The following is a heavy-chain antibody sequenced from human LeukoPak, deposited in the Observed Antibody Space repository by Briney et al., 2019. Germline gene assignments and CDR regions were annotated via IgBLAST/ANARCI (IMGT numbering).Heavy chain of an antibody. V-gene: IGHV1-69*05. CDR1: GGTFSSYA. CDR3: ARYPLDDSSGSPYNWFDP. CDR2: IIPIFGTA. Sequence: GSSAKVSCKASGGTFSSYAISWVRQAPGQGLEWMGGIIPIFGTANYAQKFQGRVTITTDESTSTAYMELSSLRSEDTAVYYCARYPLDDSSGSPYNWFDPWGQGTLVTVSS. D-gene: IGHD3-22*01. J-gene: IGHJ5*02.